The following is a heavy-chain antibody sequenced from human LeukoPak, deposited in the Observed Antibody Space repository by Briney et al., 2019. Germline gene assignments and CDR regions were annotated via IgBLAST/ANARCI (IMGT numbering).Heavy chain of an antibody. CDR2: ISASGGST. CDR1: GFTFSSSA. D-gene: IGHD3-10*01. V-gene: IGHV3-23*01. Sequence: GGSLRLSCAASGFTFSSSAMSWVRQVPGKGLEWVSGISASGGSTYYADSVKGRFTISRDNSKNTLYLQMNSLRAEDTAVYYCAKEYYYGSGSYPDAFDIWGQGTMVTVSS. J-gene: IGHJ3*02. CDR3: AKEYYYGSGSYPDAFDI.